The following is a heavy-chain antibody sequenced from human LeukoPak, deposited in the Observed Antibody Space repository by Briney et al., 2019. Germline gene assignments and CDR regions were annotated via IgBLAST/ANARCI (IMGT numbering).Heavy chain of an antibody. Sequence: ASVMVSCKASGYTFTGYYMHWVRQAPGQGLEWMGWINPNSGGTNYAQKFQGRVTMTRDTSISTAYMELSRLRSDDTAVYYCARDNLDGTMIVGYFDYWGQGTLVTVSS. D-gene: IGHD3-22*01. CDR3: ARDNLDGTMIVGYFDY. J-gene: IGHJ4*02. CDR1: GYTFTGYY. CDR2: INPNSGGT. V-gene: IGHV1-2*02.